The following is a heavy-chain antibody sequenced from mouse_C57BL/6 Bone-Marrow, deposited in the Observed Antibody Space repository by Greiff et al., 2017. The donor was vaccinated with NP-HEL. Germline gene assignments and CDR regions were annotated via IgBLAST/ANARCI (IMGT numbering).Heavy chain of an antibody. CDR2: SRNKANDYTT. D-gene: IGHD1-1*01. Sequence: EVHLVESGGGLVQSGRSLRLSCATSGFTFSDFYMEWVRQAPGQGLEWIAASRNKANDYTTEYSASVKGRFIVSRDTSQSILYLQMNALRAEDTAIYYCARESSSYYAMDYWGQGTSVTVSS. J-gene: IGHJ4*01. CDR1: GFTFSDFY. V-gene: IGHV7-1*01. CDR3: ARESSSYYAMDY.